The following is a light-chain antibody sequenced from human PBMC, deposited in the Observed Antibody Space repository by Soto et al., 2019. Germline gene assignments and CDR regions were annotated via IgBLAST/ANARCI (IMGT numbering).Light chain of an antibody. CDR3: QQYGNSPRT. CDR1: QSVSSSH. V-gene: IGKV3-20*01. Sequence: EIVLTQSPATLSLSPGERATLSCRASQSVSSSHFAWYQQQPGQAPRLLIYGASSRATGIPDRFSGSGSGTDFTLTISRMEPEDFAVYYCQQYGNSPRTFGQGTKVEIK. CDR2: GAS. J-gene: IGKJ1*01.